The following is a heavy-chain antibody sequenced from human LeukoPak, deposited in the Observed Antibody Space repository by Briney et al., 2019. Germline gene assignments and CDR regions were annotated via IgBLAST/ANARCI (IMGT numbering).Heavy chain of an antibody. Sequence: SETLSLTCTVSGGSISSYYWSWIRQPAGKGLEWIGRIYTSGSTNYNPSLKSRVTMSVDTSKNQFSLKLSSVTAADTAVYYCAREDSSSWYLYYYYYMDVWGKGTTVTISS. CDR2: IYTSGST. CDR3: AREDSSSWYLYYYYYMDV. D-gene: IGHD6-13*01. J-gene: IGHJ6*03. V-gene: IGHV4-4*07. CDR1: GGSISSYY.